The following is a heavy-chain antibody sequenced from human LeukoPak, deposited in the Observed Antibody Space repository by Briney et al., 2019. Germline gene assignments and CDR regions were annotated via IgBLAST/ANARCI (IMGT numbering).Heavy chain of an antibody. CDR2: MSYSEST. CDR1: GGSFRNYF. D-gene: IGHD1-26*01. V-gene: IGHV4-59*01. CDR3: ARRGANSGRYSHFDL. Sequence: PSETLTLTCTVSGGSFRNYFWSWIRQPPGRGLEWIGYMSYSESTNYSPSLKSRVTISVDTSKNKFSLKLSSVTAADTAVYYCARRGANSGRYSHFDLWGRGTLVTVSS. J-gene: IGHJ2*01.